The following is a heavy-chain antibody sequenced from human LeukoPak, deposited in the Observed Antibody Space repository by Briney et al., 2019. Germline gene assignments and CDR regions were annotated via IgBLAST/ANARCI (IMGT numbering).Heavy chain of an antibody. D-gene: IGHD3-16*01. J-gene: IGHJ4*02. Sequence: GESLKISCKGSGYIFTNYWIGWVRQMPGKGLGWIGTTYPGDSDTRYSPSFQGQVTISADKSINTAYLQWSSLKASDTAMYYCARMITFGGAYYFDYWGQGTLVTVSS. CDR1: GYIFTNYW. CDR2: TYPGDSDT. CDR3: ARMITFGGAYYFDY. V-gene: IGHV5-51*01.